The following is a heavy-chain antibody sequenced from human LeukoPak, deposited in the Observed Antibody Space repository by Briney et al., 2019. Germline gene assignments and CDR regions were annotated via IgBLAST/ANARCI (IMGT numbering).Heavy chain of an antibody. CDR1: GFTFTTYM. Sequence: GGSLRLSCAASGFTFTTYMMNWVRQTPGKGLEWVSYISSDGGAIYYADSVKGRFTISRDNAQTSLYLQMNNLRAEDTAVYYCVRELAYWGQGAPVTVSS. V-gene: IGHV3-48*01. CDR3: VRELAY. CDR2: ISSDGGAI. J-gene: IGHJ4*02.